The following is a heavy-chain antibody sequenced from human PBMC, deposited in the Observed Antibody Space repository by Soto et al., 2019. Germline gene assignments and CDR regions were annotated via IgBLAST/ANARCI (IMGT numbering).Heavy chain of an antibody. CDR2: INNGGVAT. V-gene: IGHV3-23*01. CDR3: AKERGAVRPEYYIDY. CDR1: GFTFSSYA. D-gene: IGHD6-6*01. Sequence: EVPLLESGGDLVQPGGSLRLSCTASGFTFSSYAMTWVRQAPGKGLEWVSSINNGGVATYYADSVKGRFTISRDNSXXTLYLQMNSLRAEDTAVYYCAKERGAVRPEYYIDYWGQGTLLTVSS. J-gene: IGHJ4*02.